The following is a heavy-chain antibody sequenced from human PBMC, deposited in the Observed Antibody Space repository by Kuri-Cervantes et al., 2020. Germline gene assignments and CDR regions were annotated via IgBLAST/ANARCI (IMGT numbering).Heavy chain of an antibody. CDR1: GGSISSSNW. CDR2: IYHSGST. Sequence: SETLSLTCAVSGGSISSSNWWSWVRQPPGKGLEWIGEIYHSGSTNYNPSLKSRVTMSIDTSKNQFSLKLSSVTAADSAVYLCATNRYTSAPPIDYWGQGALVTVSS. D-gene: IGHD3-16*02. J-gene: IGHJ4*02. V-gene: IGHV4-4*02. CDR3: ATNRYTSAPPIDY.